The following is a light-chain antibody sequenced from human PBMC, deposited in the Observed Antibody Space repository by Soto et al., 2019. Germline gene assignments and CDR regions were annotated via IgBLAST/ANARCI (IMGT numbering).Light chain of an antibody. CDR3: QQANSFPRT. CDR1: QDISNF. Sequence: DIQMTQSPSFVSAAVGDRVTLTCRASQDISNFLAWYQQKPGKAPTLLIYATSNLRRGVPSRFSGSGSGTDFTLTISGLQPEDLATYYCQQANSFPRTFGKRTKVEIK. CDR2: ATS. J-gene: IGKJ1*01. V-gene: IGKV1-12*01.